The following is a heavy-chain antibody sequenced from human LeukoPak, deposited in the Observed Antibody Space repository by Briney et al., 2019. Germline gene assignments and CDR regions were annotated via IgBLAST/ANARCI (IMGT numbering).Heavy chain of an antibody. D-gene: IGHD2-15*01. CDR2: INHSGST. CDR1: GGSFSGYY. V-gene: IGHV4-34*01. Sequence: KTSETLSLTCAVYGGSFSGYYWSWIRQPPGKGLEWIGEINHSGSTNYNPSLKSRVTISVDTSKNQFSLKLSSVTAADTAVYYCARGGRYCSGGSCYPDYWGQGTLVTVSS. J-gene: IGHJ4*02. CDR3: ARGGRYCSGGSCYPDY.